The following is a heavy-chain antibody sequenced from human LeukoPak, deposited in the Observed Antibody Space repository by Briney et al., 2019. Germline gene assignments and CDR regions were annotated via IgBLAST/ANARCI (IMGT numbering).Heavy chain of an antibody. V-gene: IGHV1-2*02. CDR1: GYTFTGYY. D-gene: IGHD1-26*01. J-gene: IGHJ3*01. CDR3: AREGYGGGWDFDV. CDR2: INPNNGGT. Sequence: AAVNVSCKASGYTFTGYYMHWVRQAPGQGLEWMGWINPNNGGTNYAQKFQGRVTMTRDTSISTAYMDLSRLKSDDTAVYYCAREGYGGGWDFDVWGQGTMVTVFS.